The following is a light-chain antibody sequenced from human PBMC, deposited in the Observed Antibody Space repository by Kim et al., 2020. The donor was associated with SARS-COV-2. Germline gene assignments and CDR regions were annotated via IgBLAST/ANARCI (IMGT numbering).Light chain of an antibody. CDR3: QQYDINPLT. J-gene: IGKJ2*01. V-gene: IGKV1-5*01. CDR2: DAS. CDR1: QSIRTW. Sequence: SASVGDRVTIPCRASQSIRTWLAWYPQKPGKAPKVLIYDASTLIGGVPSLFVGSGSGTEFALPFSSLQPDDFATYYCQQYDINPLTFGQGPKLEI.